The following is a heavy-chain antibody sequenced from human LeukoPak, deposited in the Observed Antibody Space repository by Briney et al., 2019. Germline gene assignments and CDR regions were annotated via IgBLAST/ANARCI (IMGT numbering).Heavy chain of an antibody. J-gene: IGHJ3*02. CDR3: ARGLIVTEFYACAFDI. CDR2: ISSSSSTI. CDR1: GFTFSSYS. D-gene: IGHD3-16*02. Sequence: PGGSLRLSCAASGFTFSSYSMNWVRQAPGKGLEWVSYISSSSSTIYYADSVKGRFTISRDNAKNSLYLQMNSLRAEDTAVYYCARGLIVTEFYACAFDIWGQGTMVTVSS. V-gene: IGHV3-48*01.